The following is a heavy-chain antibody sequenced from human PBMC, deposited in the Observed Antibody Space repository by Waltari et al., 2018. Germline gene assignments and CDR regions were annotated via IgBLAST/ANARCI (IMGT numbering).Heavy chain of an antibody. D-gene: IGHD6-13*01. CDR1: GGSISSYY. V-gene: IGHV4-59*01. CDR3: ARYIAAAGNGVWFDP. CDR2: IYYSGST. Sequence: QVQLQESGPGLVKPSETLSLTCTVSGGSISSYYWSCIRHPPGKGLEWIGYIYYSGSTNYNPSLKSRVTISVDTSKNQFSLKLSSVTAADTAVYYCARYIAAAGNGVWFDPWGQGTLVTVSS. J-gene: IGHJ5*02.